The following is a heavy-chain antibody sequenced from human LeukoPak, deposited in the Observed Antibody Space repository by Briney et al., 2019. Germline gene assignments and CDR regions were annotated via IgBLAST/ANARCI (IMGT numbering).Heavy chain of an antibody. V-gene: IGHV3-21*01. J-gene: IGHJ5*02. D-gene: IGHD2-2*01. CDR1: GFTFSSYS. CDR2: ISSSSSYI. Sequence: PGGSLRLSCAASGFTFSSYSMNWVRQAPGKGLEWVSSISSSSSYIYYADSVEGPFPISRHNAHTSLYLQMNSLIADDTAVYYCARQRVVPAAHIPNWFYPCGQGTLVTVSS. CDR3: ARQRVVPAAHIPNWFYP.